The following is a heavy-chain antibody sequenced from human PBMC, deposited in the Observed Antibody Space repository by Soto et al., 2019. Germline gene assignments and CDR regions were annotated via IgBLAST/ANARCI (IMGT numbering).Heavy chain of an antibody. D-gene: IGHD2-8*01. V-gene: IGHV5-10-1*01. CDR3: ARIYCTKSTCDSWFDP. Sequence: GESLKISCRASGYTFTTFWISWVRQMPGKGLEWMGRIDPSDTYVTYSPSFQGHVTISTEKSSRTTYLQWSSLKASDTAIYYCARIYCTKSTCDSWFDPWGQGTLVTVSS. CDR2: IDPSDTYV. CDR1: GYTFTTFW. J-gene: IGHJ5*02.